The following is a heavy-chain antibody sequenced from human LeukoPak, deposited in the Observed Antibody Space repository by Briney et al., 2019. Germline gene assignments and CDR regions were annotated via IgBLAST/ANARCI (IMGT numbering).Heavy chain of an antibody. CDR1: GFTFSSYW. J-gene: IGHJ4*02. CDR2: IKQDGSEK. D-gene: IGHD2-2*01. CDR3: AREHPGSQLPPDY. Sequence: PGGSLRLSCAASGFTFSSYWMSWVRQAPGKGLEWVANIKQDGSEKYYVDSVKGRFTISRDNAKNSLYLQMNSLRAEDKAVYYWAREHPGSQLPPDYWGQGTLVTVSS. V-gene: IGHV3-7*01.